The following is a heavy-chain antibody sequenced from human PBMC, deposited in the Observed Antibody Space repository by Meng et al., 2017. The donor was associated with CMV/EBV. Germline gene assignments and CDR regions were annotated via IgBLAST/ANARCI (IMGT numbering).Heavy chain of an antibody. D-gene: IGHD3-3*01. Sequence: SETLSLTCTVSGGSVSSGSYYWSWIRQPPGKGLEWIGYIYYSGSTNYNPSLKSRATISVDTSKNQFSLELSSVTAADTAVYYCARSMPYDFWSGYANYYYYGMDVWGQGTTVTVSS. CDR3: ARSMPYDFWSGYANYYYYGMDV. CDR2: IYYSGST. CDR1: GGSVSSGSYY. J-gene: IGHJ6*02. V-gene: IGHV4-61*01.